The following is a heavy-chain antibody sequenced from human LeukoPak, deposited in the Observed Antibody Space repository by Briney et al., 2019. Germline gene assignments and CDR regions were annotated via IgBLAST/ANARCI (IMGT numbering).Heavy chain of an antibody. D-gene: IGHD3-22*01. CDR2: IKQDGSEK. CDR3: ARGKYDSSGYPLLGFDY. CDR1: GFIFSDYY. Sequence: GGSLRLSCAASGFIFSDYYMSWIRQAPGKGLEWVANIKQDGSEKKYVDSVKGRFTISRDNAKKSLYLQMNSLRAEDTAVYYCARGKYDSSGYPLLGFDYWGQGTLVTVSS. V-gene: IGHV3-7*01. J-gene: IGHJ4*02.